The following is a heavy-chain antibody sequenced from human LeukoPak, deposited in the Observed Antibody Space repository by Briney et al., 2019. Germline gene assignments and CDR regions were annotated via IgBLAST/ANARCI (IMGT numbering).Heavy chain of an antibody. Sequence: GGSLRLSCAASGFTFSSYAMSWVRQAPGKGLEWVSAISGSGGSTYYADSVKGRFTISRDNSKNTLYLQMNSLRAEDTAVYYCGMGLMVYVKRYSDYWGQGTLVTVSS. CDR2: ISGSGGST. D-gene: IGHD2-8*01. V-gene: IGHV3-23*01. CDR1: GFTFSSYA. J-gene: IGHJ4*02. CDR3: GMGLMVYVKRYSDY.